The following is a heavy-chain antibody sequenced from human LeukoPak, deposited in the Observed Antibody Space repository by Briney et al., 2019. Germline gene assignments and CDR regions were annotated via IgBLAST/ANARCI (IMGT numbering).Heavy chain of an antibody. CDR1: GFTFSSYA. CDR2: ISGSGGST. J-gene: IGHJ6*02. Sequence: GGSLRLSCAASGFTFSSYAMSWVRQAPGKGLEWVSAISGSGGSTYYADSVKGRFTISRDNSKNTLYLQMNSLRAEDTAVYYCAKESIHGSDPRPYYYYYGTDVWGQGTTVTVSS. V-gene: IGHV3-23*01. CDR3: AKESIHGSDPRPYYYYYGTDV. D-gene: IGHD3-10*01.